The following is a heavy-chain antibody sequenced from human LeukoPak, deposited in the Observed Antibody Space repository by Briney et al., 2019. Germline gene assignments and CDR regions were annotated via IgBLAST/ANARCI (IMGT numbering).Heavy chain of an antibody. CDR1: GFTFSSYS. CDR3: ARELYSSSSYFDY. V-gene: IGHV3-48*01. D-gene: IGHD6-6*01. J-gene: IGHJ4*02. Sequence: PGGSLRLSCAASGFTFSSYSMNWVRQAPGKGLEWVSYISSSSSTIYYADSVKGRFTISRDNAKNSLYLQMNSLRAEDTAVYYCARELYSSSSYFDYWGQGTLVTVSS. CDR2: ISSSSSTI.